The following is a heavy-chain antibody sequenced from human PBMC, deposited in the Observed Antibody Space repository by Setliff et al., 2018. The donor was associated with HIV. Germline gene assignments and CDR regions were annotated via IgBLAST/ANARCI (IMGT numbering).Heavy chain of an antibody. Sequence: SETLSLTCTVSGGSISEYYWSWIRQPPGKGLEWIGYIDYSGSTNYNASLKSRLTMSIDTSKSQFSLKLSSVTAADTAVYHCARGLSSQTYWGTRPLGLDYWGQGSLVTVSS. D-gene: IGHD2-2*01. J-gene: IGHJ4*01. CDR2: IDYSGST. CDR3: ARGLSSQTYWGTRPLGLDY. CDR1: GGSISEYY. V-gene: IGHV4-59*08.